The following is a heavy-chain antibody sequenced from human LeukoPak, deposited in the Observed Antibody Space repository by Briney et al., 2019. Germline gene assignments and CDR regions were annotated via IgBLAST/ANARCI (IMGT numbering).Heavy chain of an antibody. CDR2: ISGSGGIT. V-gene: IGHV3-23*01. Sequence: GGSLRLSCAGSGFTFSNYAMTWVRQAPGKGLEWVSGISGSGGITYYADTVKGRFTISRDNSKNTVYLQMNSLRGEDTAVYYCAKSDAAYTSSWPDFWGHGILVTVSS. D-gene: IGHD6-13*01. CDR3: AKSDAAYTSSWPDF. CDR1: GFTFSNYA. J-gene: IGHJ4*01.